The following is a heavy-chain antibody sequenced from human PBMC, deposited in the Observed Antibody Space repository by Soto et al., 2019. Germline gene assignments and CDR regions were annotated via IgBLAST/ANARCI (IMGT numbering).Heavy chain of an antibody. CDR2: INHSGST. J-gene: IGHJ5*02. V-gene: IGHV4-34*01. Sequence: SETLSLTCAVYGGSFSGYYWSWIRQPPGKGLEWIGEINHSGSTNYNPSLKSRVTISADTSKNQFSLKLSSVTAADTAVYYCAREDLTENWFDPWGQGTLVTVSS. CDR3: AREDLTENWFDP. D-gene: IGHD3-9*01. CDR1: GGSFSGYY.